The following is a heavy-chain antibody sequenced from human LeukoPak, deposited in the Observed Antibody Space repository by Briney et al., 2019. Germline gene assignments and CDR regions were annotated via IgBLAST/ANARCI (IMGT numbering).Heavy chain of an antibody. Sequence: SETLSLTCTVSGGSISSYYWNWIRQPPGKGLEWIGYVYYSGSTNYNPSLKSRVTISVDTSKNQFSLKLSSVTAADTAVYYCARAWGLDIWGQGTMVTVSS. V-gene: IGHV4-59*01. D-gene: IGHD7-27*01. CDR3: ARAWGLDI. CDR2: VYYSGST. J-gene: IGHJ3*02. CDR1: GGSISSYY.